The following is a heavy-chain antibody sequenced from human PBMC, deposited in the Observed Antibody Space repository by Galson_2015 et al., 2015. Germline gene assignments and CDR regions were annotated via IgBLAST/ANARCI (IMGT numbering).Heavy chain of an antibody. V-gene: IGHV3-21*01. CDR2: ISSAGSYI. D-gene: IGHD3-3*01. J-gene: IGHJ4*02. CDR3: ARGGDFWGAYWGRADY. Sequence: SLRLSCAASGFTFSTYSMNWVRQAPGKGLEWVSFISSAGSYIRYADSLKGRFTISRDNAKNTLYLQMNNPRAEDTAVYYCARGGDFWGAYWGRADYWGQGTLVTVSS. CDR1: GFTFSTYS.